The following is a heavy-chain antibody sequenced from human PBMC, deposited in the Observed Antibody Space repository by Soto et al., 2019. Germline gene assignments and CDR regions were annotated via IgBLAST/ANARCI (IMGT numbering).Heavy chain of an antibody. D-gene: IGHD6-19*01. CDR3: ASDLAVGLVDY. Sequence: QVQLVQSGAEVKKPGASVKVSCKASGYTFTSYGISWVRQAPGQGLEGMGWISAYNGNTKSAQKLQGRVTMTTDTSTTTADMELRSLRSDDTAVYYCASDLAVGLVDYWGQGTLVTVSS. CDR2: ISAYNGNT. J-gene: IGHJ4*02. CDR1: GYTFTSYG. V-gene: IGHV1-18*01.